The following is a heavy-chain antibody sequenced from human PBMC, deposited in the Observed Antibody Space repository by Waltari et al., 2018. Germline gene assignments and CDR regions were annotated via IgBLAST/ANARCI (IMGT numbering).Heavy chain of an antibody. CDR2: IIPILGIA. Sequence: QVQLVQSGAEVKNPGSSVTVSCKASGGTFSSYTISWVRQAPGPRLEWMGRIIPILGIANYAQKFQGRVTITADKSTSTAYMELSSLRSEDTAVYYCARGGCSSTSCYYYYYYMDVWGKGTTVTVSS. CDR1: GGTFSSYT. D-gene: IGHD2-2*01. V-gene: IGHV1-69*02. J-gene: IGHJ6*03. CDR3: ARGGCSSTSCYYYYYYMDV.